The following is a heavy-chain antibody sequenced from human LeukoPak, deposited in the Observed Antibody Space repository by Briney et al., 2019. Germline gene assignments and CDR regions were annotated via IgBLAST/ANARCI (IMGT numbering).Heavy chain of an antibody. V-gene: IGHV4-34*01. D-gene: IGHD2-2*01. CDR3: ARTRCSSTSCLSYPYYYYYYGMDV. Sequence: SETLSLTCAVYGGSFSGYYWSWIRQPPGKGLEWIGEINHSGSTNYNPSLKSRVTISVDTSKNQFSLKLSSVTAADTAVYYCARTRCSSTSCLSYPYYYYYYGMDVWGQGTTVTVSS. CDR1: GGSFSGYY. J-gene: IGHJ6*02. CDR2: INHSGST.